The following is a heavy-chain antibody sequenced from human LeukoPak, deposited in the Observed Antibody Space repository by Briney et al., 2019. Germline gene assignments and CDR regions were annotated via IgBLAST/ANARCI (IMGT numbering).Heavy chain of an antibody. V-gene: IGHV4-61*05. J-gene: IGHJ4*02. CDR3: ARAFNGYLPEY. Sequence: SETLSLTCSVSGGSISSTSYYWGWIRQPPGKGLEWIGYIHYSGSTNYNPSLKSRVTISVNTSKNQCSLKLSSVTAADTAVYYCARAFNGYLPEYWGQGTLVTVSS. CDR1: GGSISSTSYY. CDR2: IHYSGST. D-gene: IGHD5-24*01.